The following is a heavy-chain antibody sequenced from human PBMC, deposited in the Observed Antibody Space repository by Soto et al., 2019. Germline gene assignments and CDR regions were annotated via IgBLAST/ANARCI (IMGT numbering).Heavy chain of an antibody. CDR3: ARGPLDYGDPDYYYYGMDV. CDR1: GFTFSSYS. CDR2: ISSSSSYI. V-gene: IGHV3-21*01. D-gene: IGHD4-17*01. J-gene: IGHJ6*02. Sequence: GGSLRLSCAASGFTFSSYSMNWVRQAPGKGLEWVSSISSSSSYIYYADSVKGRFTISRDNAKNSLYLQMNSLRAEDTAVYYCARGPLDYGDPDYYYYGMDVWGQGTTVTVSS.